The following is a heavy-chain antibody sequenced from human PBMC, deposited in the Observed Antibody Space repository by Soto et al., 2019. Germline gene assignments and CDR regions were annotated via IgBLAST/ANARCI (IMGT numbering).Heavy chain of an antibody. CDR3: ATRRGAMVRGEPLGWFDP. CDR2: IYYTGST. CDR1: GVSIRSYY. D-gene: IGHD3-10*01. J-gene: IGHJ5*02. V-gene: IGHV4-59*01. Sequence: SETLSLTCTVSGVSIRSYYWSWIRQPPGKGLEWIGYIYYTGSTKYNPSLKSRVTMSVDTSKNQFSLKLDSVTAADTAVYYCATRRGAMVRGEPLGWFDPWGLGTLVTVSS.